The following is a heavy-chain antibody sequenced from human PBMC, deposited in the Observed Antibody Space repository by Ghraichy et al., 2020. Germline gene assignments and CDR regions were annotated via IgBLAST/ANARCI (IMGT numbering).Heavy chain of an antibody. D-gene: IGHD3-22*01. CDR1: GFSFSNYA. J-gene: IGHJ4*02. CDR3: AKRDHFDSSGYAPLFDN. Sequence: GGSLRLSCAASGFSFSNYAMSWVRQAPGKGLDWVSGISGSGAATYYADSVKGRFTISRDNSKNMLYLQLSSLRAEDTAVYYCAKRDHFDSSGYAPLFDNWGQGTLVTVSS. V-gene: IGHV3-23*01. CDR2: ISGSGAAT.